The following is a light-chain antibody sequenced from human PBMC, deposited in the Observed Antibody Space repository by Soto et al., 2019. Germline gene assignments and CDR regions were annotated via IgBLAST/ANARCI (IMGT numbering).Light chain of an antibody. V-gene: IGKV3-11*01. CDR2: DAS. J-gene: IGKJ3*01. CDR3: QQRSTWPPFS. CDR1: QSIGSY. Sequence: EIVLTQSPATLSLSPGETATLSCRASQSIGSYLAWYQHKLGQPPRLLIYDASNRATGIPVRFSGSGSGTDFTLTISSLEPEDFAVYYCQQRSTWPPFSFGPGTKVDI.